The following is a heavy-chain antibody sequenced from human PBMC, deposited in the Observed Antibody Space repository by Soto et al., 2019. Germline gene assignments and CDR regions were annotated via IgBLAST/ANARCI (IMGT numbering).Heavy chain of an antibody. CDR3: ARMGLYQLLYDGGDY. CDR1: GGSISSGGYY. J-gene: IGHJ4*02. V-gene: IGHV4-31*03. CDR2: IYYSGST. Sequence: SETLSLTCTVSGGSISSGGYYWSWIRQHPGKGLEWIGYIYYSGSTYYNPSLKSRVTISVDTSKNQFSLKLSSVTAADTAVYYCARMGLYQLLYDGGDYWGQGTLVTVSS. D-gene: IGHD2-2*02.